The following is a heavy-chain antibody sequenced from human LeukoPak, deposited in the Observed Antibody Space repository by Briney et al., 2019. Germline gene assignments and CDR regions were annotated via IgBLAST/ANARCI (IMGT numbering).Heavy chain of an antibody. J-gene: IGHJ3*02. CDR1: GGSISSHY. V-gene: IGHV4-59*11. D-gene: IGHD4-23*01. Sequence: SETLSLTCTVSGGSISSHYWSWIRQPPGKGLEWIGYIYYSGSTNYNPSLKSRVTISVDTSKNQFSLKLSSVTAADTAVYYCARTPRGYGGNSEAFDIWGQGTMVTVSS. CDR2: IYYSGST. CDR3: ARTPRGYGGNSEAFDI.